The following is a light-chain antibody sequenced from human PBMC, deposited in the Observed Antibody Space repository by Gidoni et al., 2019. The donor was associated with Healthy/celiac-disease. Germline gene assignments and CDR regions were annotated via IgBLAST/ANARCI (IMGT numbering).Light chain of an antibody. J-gene: IGKJ3*01. Sequence: DIVMTQSPDSLAVSLGERATINCKYSQSVLYSSNNKNYFAWYQQKPGQPPKLLIYWASTRESGVPDRFSGSGSGTDFTLTISSLQAEDVAVYYCQQYYSTPFTFGPGTKVDIK. CDR2: WAS. CDR3: QQYYSTPFT. V-gene: IGKV4-1*01. CDR1: QSVLYSSNNKNY.